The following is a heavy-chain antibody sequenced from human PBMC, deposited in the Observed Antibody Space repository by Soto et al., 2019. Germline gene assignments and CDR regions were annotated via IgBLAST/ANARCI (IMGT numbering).Heavy chain of an antibody. Sequence: SETLSLTCAIYGGSFSGYYWSWIRPPPGKGLEWMGEINHSGSTNYNPSLKSRVTISEDTSKNQFSLKLISVTAADTAVYYCARSGGYDYFFDYWGQGTLVTVSS. D-gene: IGHD5-12*01. J-gene: IGHJ4*02. CDR1: GGSFSGYY. CDR2: INHSGST. V-gene: IGHV4-34*01. CDR3: ARSGGYDYFFDY.